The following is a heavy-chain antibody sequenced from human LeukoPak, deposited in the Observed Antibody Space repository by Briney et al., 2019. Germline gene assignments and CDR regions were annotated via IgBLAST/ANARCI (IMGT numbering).Heavy chain of an antibody. Sequence: ASVKVSCKASGYTFTSYYMHWVRQAPGQGLEWMGIINPSGGSTSYAQKFQGRVTMTEDTSTDTAYMELSSLGSEDTAVYYCATERIVGATAGFDYWGQGTLVTVSS. CDR1: GYTFTSYY. CDR2: INPSGGST. CDR3: ATERIVGATAGFDY. V-gene: IGHV1-46*01. D-gene: IGHD1-26*01. J-gene: IGHJ4*02.